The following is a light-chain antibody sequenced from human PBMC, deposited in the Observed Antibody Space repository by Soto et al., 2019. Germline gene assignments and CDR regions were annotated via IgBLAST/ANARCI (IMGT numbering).Light chain of an antibody. CDR2: EVR. Sequence: QSVLTQPASVSGSAGQSITISCSGTMRDVGAYNLVSWYQQHPGTAPKLIIYEVRNRPSGISSRFSGSRSGNTASLTISGLQSEDEADYYCAAWDDSLNVYVFGTGTKLTVL. J-gene: IGLJ1*01. CDR3: AAWDDSLNVYV. V-gene: IGLV2-14*01. CDR1: MRDVGAYNL.